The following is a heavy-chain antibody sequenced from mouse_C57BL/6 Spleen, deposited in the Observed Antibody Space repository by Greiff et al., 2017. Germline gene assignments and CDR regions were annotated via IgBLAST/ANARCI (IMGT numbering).Heavy chain of an antibody. J-gene: IGHJ4*01. Sequence: VQLQQSGPELVKPGASVKISCKASGYAFSSSWMNWVKQRPGKGLEWIGRIYPGDGDTNYNGKFKGKATLTADKSSSTAYMQLSSLTSEDSAVYFCATYGNYVGYAMDDWGQGTSVTVSS. CDR3: ATYGNYVGYAMDD. V-gene: IGHV1-82*01. D-gene: IGHD2-1*01. CDR2: IYPGDGDT. CDR1: GYAFSSSW.